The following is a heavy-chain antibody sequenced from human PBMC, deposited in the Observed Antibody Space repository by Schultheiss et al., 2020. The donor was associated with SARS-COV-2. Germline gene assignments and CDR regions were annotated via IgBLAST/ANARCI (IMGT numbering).Heavy chain of an antibody. CDR3: ARYSGSSAQFDY. Sequence: SETLSLTCTVSGGSISRYYWRWIRQPPGKGLEWIGEINHSGSTNYNPSLKSRVTISIDTSKNQFSLKLSSVTAADTAVYYCARYSGSSAQFDYWGQGTLVTVSS. CDR1: GGSISRYY. J-gene: IGHJ4*02. CDR2: INHSGST. V-gene: IGHV4-34*01. D-gene: IGHD1-26*01.